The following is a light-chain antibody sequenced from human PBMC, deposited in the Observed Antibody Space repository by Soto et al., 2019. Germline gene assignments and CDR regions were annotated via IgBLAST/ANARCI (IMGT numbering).Light chain of an antibody. Sequence: EIVMTQSPATLSVSLGERATLSCRASQSVSTNLAWYQQKPGQAPRLLIYGASTRATGIPARFSGSGSGTEFTLTISSLQSEDFVVYYCQQYNYWPTFGQGIKVEIK. CDR3: QQYNYWPT. J-gene: IGKJ1*01. CDR2: GAS. CDR1: QSVSTN. V-gene: IGKV3-15*01.